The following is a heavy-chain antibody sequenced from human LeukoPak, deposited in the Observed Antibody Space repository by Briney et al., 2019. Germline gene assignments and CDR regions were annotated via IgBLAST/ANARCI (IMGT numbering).Heavy chain of an antibody. D-gene: IGHD5-24*01. CDR3: TRVGYIDEGIDY. Sequence: PGGSLRLSCAASGFTFSTYAMNWVRQAPGKGLEWVSLISDSGDTTYYADSVKGRFTISRDNSKNTLSLQMNSLRAEDTAIYYCTRVGYIDEGIDYWGQGTLVTVSS. CDR1: GFTFSTYA. J-gene: IGHJ4*02. CDR2: ISDSGDTT. V-gene: IGHV3-23*01.